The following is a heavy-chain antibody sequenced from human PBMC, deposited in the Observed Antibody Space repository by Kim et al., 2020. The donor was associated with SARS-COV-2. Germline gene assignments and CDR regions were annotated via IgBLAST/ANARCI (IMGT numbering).Heavy chain of an antibody. V-gene: IGHV3-15*01. CDR3: ATDHVPYYGIRVYYFVY. D-gene: IGHD3-22*01. Sequence: PVKGRFTISRDDSENTVYLQMNSLKTEDTAVYYCATDHVPYYGIRVYYFVYWGQGTLVTVSS. J-gene: IGHJ4*02.